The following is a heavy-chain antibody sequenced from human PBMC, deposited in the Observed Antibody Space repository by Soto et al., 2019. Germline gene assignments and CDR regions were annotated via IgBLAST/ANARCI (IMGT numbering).Heavy chain of an antibody. CDR3: ARAGYSSIWYYGMDV. J-gene: IGHJ6*02. CDR2: ISFDGHNK. Sequence: GSLRLSCAASGFTFSTYAMHWVRRAPGKGLDWVAVISFDGHNKYYADSVKGRFAISRDNSKNTLYLQMGSLRAEDTALYYCARAGYSSIWYYGMDVWGQGTTVTVSS. CDR1: GFTFSTYA. D-gene: IGHD6-13*01. V-gene: IGHV3-30*09.